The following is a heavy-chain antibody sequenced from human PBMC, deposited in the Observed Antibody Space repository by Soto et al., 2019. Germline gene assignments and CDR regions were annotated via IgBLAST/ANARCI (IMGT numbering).Heavy chain of an antibody. CDR3: AKDPYKVTDPSYYYYYMDV. CDR1: GFTFISYA. D-gene: IGHD1-20*01. Sequence: PGGSLRLSCAASGFTFISYAMSWVRQAPGKGLEWVSAISGSGGSTYYAVSVKGRFTISRDNSKNTLYLQMNSLRAEDTAVYYCAKDPYKVTDPSYYYYYMDVWGKGTTVTVSS. J-gene: IGHJ6*03. CDR2: ISGSGGST. V-gene: IGHV3-23*01.